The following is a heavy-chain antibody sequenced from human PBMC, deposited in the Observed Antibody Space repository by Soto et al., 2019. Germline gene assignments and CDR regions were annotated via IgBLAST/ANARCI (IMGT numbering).Heavy chain of an antibody. D-gene: IGHD1-26*01. CDR1: GCTFSSYA. J-gene: IGHJ4*02. CDR3: AKDVEGGSQYRGAFDY. V-gene: IGHV1-69*13. CDR2: IIPIFGTA. Sequence: GASVKVSCKASGCTFSSYAISWVRQAPGQGLEWMGGIIPIFGTANYAQKFQGRVTITADESTSTAYMELNSLRAEDTAVYYCAKDVEGGSQYRGAFDYWGQGTQVTVSS.